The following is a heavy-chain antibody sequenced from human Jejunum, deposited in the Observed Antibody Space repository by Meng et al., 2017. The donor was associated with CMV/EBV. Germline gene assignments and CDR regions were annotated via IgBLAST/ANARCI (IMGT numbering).Heavy chain of an antibody. Sequence: QVQLQGSGPRLVKPSPTLSLTCTVSGDSISSGDYSWNWIRQSPGKGLEWIGYIYYNGNAYYNPSLQSRVSISVDTSKNEFSLNLNSVTAADTALYFCARGGIFRGIDYWGQGTLVTVSS. CDR2: IYYNGNA. D-gene: IGHD3-10*01. V-gene: IGHV4-30-4*08. CDR3: ARGGIFRGIDY. CDR1: GDSISSGDYS. J-gene: IGHJ4*02.